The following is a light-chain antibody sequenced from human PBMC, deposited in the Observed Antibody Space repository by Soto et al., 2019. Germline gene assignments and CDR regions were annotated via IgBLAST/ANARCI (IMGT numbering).Light chain of an antibody. J-gene: IGKJ4*01. V-gene: IGKV1-5*03. Sequence: QMTQSPSTLSASVGDRVTITCRASQSISNWLAWYQQKPRKAPKLLIYKASSLESGVPSRFSGSGSGTDFTLTISSLQPDDFATYYCQQYNSYSPLTFGGGSMADVK. CDR3: QQYNSYSPLT. CDR2: KAS. CDR1: QSISNW.